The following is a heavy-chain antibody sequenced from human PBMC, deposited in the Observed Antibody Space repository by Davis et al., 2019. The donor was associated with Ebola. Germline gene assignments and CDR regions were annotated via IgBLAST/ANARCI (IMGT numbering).Heavy chain of an antibody. Sequence: GESLKISCVASGFTFSSYSMNWVRQAPGKGLEWVSSISSSSSYIYYADSVKGRFTISRDNAKNSLYLQMNSLRAEDTAVYYCARELANGDWGQGTLVTVSS. CDR1: GFTFSSYS. CDR3: ARELANGD. J-gene: IGHJ4*02. D-gene: IGHD1-1*01. CDR2: ISSSSSYI. V-gene: IGHV3-21*01.